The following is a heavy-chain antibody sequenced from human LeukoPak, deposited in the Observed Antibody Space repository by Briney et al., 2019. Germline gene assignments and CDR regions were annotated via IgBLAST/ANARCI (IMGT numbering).Heavy chain of an antibody. Sequence: PGGSLRLSCPVSGFTFSKYWMRWVRQAPGKGLGWVASKDKEGSEKRYVHSVKGRFTISRDNTYNSVYLRMTSLGVEDTAVYYCATYTQYFGAPGTDFWRQGTLVTVSS. J-gene: IGHJ4*02. CDR1: GFTFSKYW. CDR3: ATYTQYFGAPGTDF. CDR2: KDKEGSEK. D-gene: IGHD3-10*01. V-gene: IGHV3-7*01.